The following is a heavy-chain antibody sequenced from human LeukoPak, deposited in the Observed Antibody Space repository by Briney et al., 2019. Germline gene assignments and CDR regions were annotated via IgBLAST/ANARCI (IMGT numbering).Heavy chain of an antibody. Sequence: GESLKISCKGSGYNFTIYWIGWVRQMPGKGLEWMGIVYPGDSDTRYSPSFQGQVTISADKSISTAYLQWSSLKASDTAMYYCAIFDFLFGEIDNWFDPWGQGTQVTVSS. CDR1: GYNFTIYW. CDR3: AIFDFLFGEIDNWFDP. CDR2: VYPGDSDT. J-gene: IGHJ5*02. D-gene: IGHD3-16*01. V-gene: IGHV5-51*01.